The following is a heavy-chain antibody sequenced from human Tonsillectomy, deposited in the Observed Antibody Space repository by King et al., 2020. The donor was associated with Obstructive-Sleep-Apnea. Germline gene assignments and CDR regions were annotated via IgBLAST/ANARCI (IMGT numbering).Heavy chain of an antibody. D-gene: IGHD6-19*01. CDR2: ISGSGGST. CDR1: GFTFSTYA. J-gene: IGHJ4*02. V-gene: IGHV3-23*04. Sequence: VQLVESGGGLVQPGGSLRLSCAASGFTFSTYAMSWVRQAPGKGREWVSVISGSGGSTYYADSVKGRFTISRDNSKNTLYLQMNSLRAEDTAVYYCAKDRGWYRLPFDYWGQGTLVTVSS. CDR3: AKDRGWYRLPFDY.